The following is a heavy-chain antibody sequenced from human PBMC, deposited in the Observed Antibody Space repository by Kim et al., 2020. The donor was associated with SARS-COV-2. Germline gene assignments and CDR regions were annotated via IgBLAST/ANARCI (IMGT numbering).Heavy chain of an antibody. CDR2: IKQDGSEK. J-gene: IGHJ4*02. CDR3: ARGDYGDPFDY. V-gene: IGHV3-7*04. D-gene: IGHD4-17*01. Sequence: GGSLRLSCAASGFTFNRYWMTWVRQAPGKGLEWVANIKQDGSEKYYVDSVKGRFTISRDNAKNSLYLQMNSLRAEDTAVYYCARGDYGDPFDYWGQGTLV. CDR1: GFTFNRYW.